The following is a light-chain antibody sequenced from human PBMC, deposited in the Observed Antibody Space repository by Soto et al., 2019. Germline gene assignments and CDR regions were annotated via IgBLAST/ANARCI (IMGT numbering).Light chain of an antibody. CDR1: QSISSY. V-gene: IGKV1-39*01. Sequence: DIQMTQSPSSLSASVGDRVTITCRASQSISSYLNWYQQKPGKAPKLLIYAASSLQSGVPSRFSGSGSGTDFTLTISGLRPEDFATYYCQQSYSTPGTFGPGTKVDIK. CDR2: AAS. CDR3: QQSYSTPGT. J-gene: IGKJ3*01.